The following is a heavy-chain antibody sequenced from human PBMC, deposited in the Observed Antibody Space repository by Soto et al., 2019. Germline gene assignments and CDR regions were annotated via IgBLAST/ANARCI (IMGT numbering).Heavy chain of an antibody. J-gene: IGHJ5*02. Sequence: QVQLVQSGAEVKKPGASVKVSCKASGYTFTNYGISWVRQAPGQGLEWMGWISTNSGHTDYAQNPRGRVTMTTDTSTTTAYMELRSLRSDDTAVYYCAREEYRQLDHWGQGTLVTVSS. CDR2: ISTNSGHT. CDR3: AREEYRQLDH. D-gene: IGHD3-16*02. CDR1: GYTFTNYG. V-gene: IGHV1-18*04.